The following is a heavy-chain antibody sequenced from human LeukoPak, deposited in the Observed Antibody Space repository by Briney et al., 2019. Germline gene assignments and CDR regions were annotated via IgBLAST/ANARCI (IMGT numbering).Heavy chain of an antibody. V-gene: IGHV4-31*03. Sequence: SETLSLTCTVSGDSMTRGGYYWSWVRQHPGKALEWVAFIYHSGTTFYNPSLECRTTLSVDTSQNQFSLKLTSVTAADTAVYYCARAVDFRNYFDYWGQGDLVTVSS. CDR3: ARAVDFRNYFDY. CDR2: IYHSGTT. CDR1: GDSMTRGGYY. D-gene: IGHD3/OR15-3a*01. J-gene: IGHJ4*02.